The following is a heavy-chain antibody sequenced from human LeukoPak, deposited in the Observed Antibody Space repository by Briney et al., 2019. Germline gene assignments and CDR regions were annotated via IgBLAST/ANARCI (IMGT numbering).Heavy chain of an antibody. Sequence: SETLSFTCTVSGGSISSSSYYWGWIRQPPGKGLEWIGSIYYSGSTYYNPSLKSRVTISVDTSKNQFSLKLSSVTAADTAVYYCATYYYDSSGYYFLPPIDAFDIWGQGTMVTVSS. V-gene: IGHV4-39*01. CDR3: ATYYYDSSGYYFLPPIDAFDI. D-gene: IGHD3-22*01. CDR2: IYYSGST. CDR1: GGSISSSSYY. J-gene: IGHJ3*02.